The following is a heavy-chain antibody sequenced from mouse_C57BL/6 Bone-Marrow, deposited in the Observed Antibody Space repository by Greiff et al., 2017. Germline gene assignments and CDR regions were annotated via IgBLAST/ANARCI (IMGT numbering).Heavy chain of an antibody. Sequence: EVMLVESGGGLVQPGGSLKLSCAASGFTFSDYGMAWVRQAPRKGPEWVAFISNLAYSIYYADTVTGRFTISRENAKNTLYLEMSSLRSEDTAMYYCARQWDYDDGFAYWGQGTLVTVSA. D-gene: IGHD2-4*01. J-gene: IGHJ3*01. V-gene: IGHV5-15*04. CDR2: ISNLAYSI. CDR3: ARQWDYDDGFAY. CDR1: GFTFSDYG.